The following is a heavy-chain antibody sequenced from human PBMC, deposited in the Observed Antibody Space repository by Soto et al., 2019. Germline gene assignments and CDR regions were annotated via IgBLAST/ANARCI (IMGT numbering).Heavy chain of an antibody. CDR1: GGSISSGDYY. CDR2: IYYSGST. V-gene: IGHV4-30-4*01. Sequence: NPSETLSLTCTVSGGSISSGDYYWSWIRQPPGKGLEWIGYIYYSGSTYYNPSLKSRVTISVDTSKNPFSLKLSSVTAADTAVYYCARVPQDSSGYYYIDYWGQGTLVTVSS. CDR3: ARVPQDSSGYYYIDY. J-gene: IGHJ4*02. D-gene: IGHD3-22*01.